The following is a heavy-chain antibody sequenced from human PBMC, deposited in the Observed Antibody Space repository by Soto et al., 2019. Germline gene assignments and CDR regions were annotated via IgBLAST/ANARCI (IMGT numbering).Heavy chain of an antibody. V-gene: IGHV3-23*01. CDR2: LTGSGTTT. CDR1: GFTFSNYA. J-gene: IGHJ4*02. CDR3: AKDATYSSSWYGGIDY. Sequence: EVQLLESGGGLVQPGGSLRLSCATSGFTFSNYAMTWVRQARGKGLEWVSALTGSGTTTYYADSVKGRFTISRDISKNTLYLQMNSLRAEDTAVYYCAKDATYSSSWYGGIDYWGQGTLVTVSS. D-gene: IGHD6-13*01.